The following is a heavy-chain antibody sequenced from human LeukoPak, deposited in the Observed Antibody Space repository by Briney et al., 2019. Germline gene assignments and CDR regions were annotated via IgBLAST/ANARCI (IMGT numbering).Heavy chain of an antibody. V-gene: IGHV3-53*01. CDR3: ARSGAGWFDY. J-gene: IGHJ4*02. CDR2: IYADGST. D-gene: IGHD6-19*01. CDR1: GFTFDDYG. Sequence: PGGSLRLSCAASGFTFDDYGMSWVRQAPGKGLEWVSVIYADGSTCYADSVKGRFTISRDNSKNTLYLQMNSLRAEDTAVYYCARSGAGWFDYWGQGTLVTVSS.